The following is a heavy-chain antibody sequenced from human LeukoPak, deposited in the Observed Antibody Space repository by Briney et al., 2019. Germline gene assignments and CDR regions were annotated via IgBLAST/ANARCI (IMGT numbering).Heavy chain of an antibody. CDR1: GGTFSSYA. CDR3: ARQAGSYYYDSSGYYMDY. J-gene: IGHJ4*02. V-gene: IGHV1-69*05. Sequence: GASVKVSCKASGGTFSSYAISWVRQAPGQGLEWMGGIIPIFGTANYAHKFQGRVTITTDESTSTAYMELSSLRSEDTAVYYCARQAGSYYYDSSGYYMDYWGQGTLVTVSS. CDR2: IIPIFGTA. D-gene: IGHD3-22*01.